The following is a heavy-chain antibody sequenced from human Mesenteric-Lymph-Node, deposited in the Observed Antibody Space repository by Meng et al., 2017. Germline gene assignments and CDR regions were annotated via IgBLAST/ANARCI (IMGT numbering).Heavy chain of an antibody. V-gene: IGHV7-4-1*02. Sequence: QVQPVQSGAGLKQPGPSLKVSCRPSGYTFTSYAINWVRQAPGQGPDWMGWIDPNTGNPTYDQGFTGRFVFSLDTSVSTAYLQINSLRADDTAVYYCARDSPLDGYSLLDYWGQGTLVTVSS. D-gene: IGHD5-24*01. CDR1: GYTFTSYA. CDR3: ARDSPLDGYSLLDY. J-gene: IGHJ4*02. CDR2: IDPNTGNP.